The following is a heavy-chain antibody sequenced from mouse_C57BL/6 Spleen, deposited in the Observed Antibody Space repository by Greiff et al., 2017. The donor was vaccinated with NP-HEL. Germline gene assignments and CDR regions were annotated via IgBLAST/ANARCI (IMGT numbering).Heavy chain of an antibody. CDR2: ISDGGSYT. CDR3: AREDGSSSAWFAY. V-gene: IGHV5-4*01. J-gene: IGHJ3*01. Sequence: EVMLVESGGGLVKPGGSLKLSCAASGFTFSSYAMSWVRQTPEKRLEWVATISDGGSYTYYPDNVKGRFTISRDNAKNNLYLQMSHLKSEDTAMYYCAREDGSSSAWFAYWGQGTLVTVSA. D-gene: IGHD1-1*01. CDR1: GFTFSSYA.